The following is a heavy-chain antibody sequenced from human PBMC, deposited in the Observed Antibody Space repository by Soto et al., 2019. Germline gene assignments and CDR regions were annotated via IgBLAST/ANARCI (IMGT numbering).Heavy chain of an antibody. CDR3: AKEAVSGWYYFDY. CDR2: ISAYNGST. J-gene: IGHJ4*02. Sequence: GASVKVSCKASGYTFTDYGISWVRQAPGQGLEWMGWISAYNGSTNYAQKLQGRVTMTTDTSTSTAHLELRSLRSDDTAVYYCAKEAVSGWYYFDYWGPGTLVTVSS. V-gene: IGHV1-18*01. D-gene: IGHD6-19*01. CDR1: GYTFTDYG.